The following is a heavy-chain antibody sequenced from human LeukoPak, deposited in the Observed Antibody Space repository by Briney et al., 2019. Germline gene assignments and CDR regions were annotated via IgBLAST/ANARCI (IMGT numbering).Heavy chain of an antibody. Sequence: GGSLRLSCAASGFTVSSNYMSWVRQAPGKGLEWVSVIYSGGSTYYADSVKGRFTISRDNSKNTLYLQMNSLRAEDTAVCYCARDGRDGYNRGYYFDYWGQGTLVTVSS. D-gene: IGHD5-24*01. CDR3: ARDGRDGYNRGYYFDY. CDR1: GFTVSSNY. CDR2: IYSGGST. J-gene: IGHJ4*02. V-gene: IGHV3-66*01.